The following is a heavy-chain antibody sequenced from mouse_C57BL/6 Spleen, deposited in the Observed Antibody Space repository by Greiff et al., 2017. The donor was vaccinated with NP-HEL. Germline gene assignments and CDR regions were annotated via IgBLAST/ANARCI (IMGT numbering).Heavy chain of an antibody. CDR1: GYTFTDYE. Sequence: LVESGAELVRPGASVTLSCKASGYTFTDYEMHWVKQTPVHGLEWIGAIDPETGGTAYNQKFKGKAILTADKSSSTAYMELRSLTSEDSAVYYCTRNYPFAYWGQGTLVTVSA. CDR2: IDPETGGT. CDR3: TRNYPFAY. V-gene: IGHV1-15*01. D-gene: IGHD1-1*01. J-gene: IGHJ3*01.